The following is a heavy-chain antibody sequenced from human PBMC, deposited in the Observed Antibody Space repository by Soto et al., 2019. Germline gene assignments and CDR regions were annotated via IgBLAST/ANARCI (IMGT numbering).Heavy chain of an antibody. Sequence: GASVKVSCKASGFTFTSSAMRWVRQARGQRLEWIGWIVVGSGNTNYAQKFQERVTITRDMSTSTAYMELSSLRSEDTAVYYCAASYDYSNSYYYYYMDVWGKGTTVTVSS. CDR3: AASYDYSNSYYYYYMDV. CDR1: GFTFTSSA. J-gene: IGHJ6*03. D-gene: IGHD4-4*01. V-gene: IGHV1-58*02. CDR2: IVVGSGNT.